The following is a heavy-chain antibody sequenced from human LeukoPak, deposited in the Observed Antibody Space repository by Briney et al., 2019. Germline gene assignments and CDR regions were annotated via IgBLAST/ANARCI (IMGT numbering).Heavy chain of an antibody. Sequence: PSETLSLTCAVSGDSINTHYWNWIRQPPGKGLEWMGYIDYRGNTNYNPSLKSRVTISVDTSKNQFSLKLSSVAAADTAVYYCARGGRDGYRGAFDIWGQGTMVTVSS. D-gene: IGHD5-24*01. J-gene: IGHJ3*02. CDR1: GDSINTHY. CDR3: ARGGRDGYRGAFDI. V-gene: IGHV4-59*11. CDR2: IDYRGNT.